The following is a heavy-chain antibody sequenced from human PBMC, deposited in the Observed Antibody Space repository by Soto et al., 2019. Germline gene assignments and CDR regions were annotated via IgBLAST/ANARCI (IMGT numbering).Heavy chain of an antibody. V-gene: IGHV1-18*01. Sequence: ASVKVSCKASGYTFTSYGISWVRGAPGQGLEWMGWISAYNGNTNYAQKLQGRVTMTTDTSTSTAYMELRSLRSDDTAVYYCARDRRMTTVSGYDYWGQGTLVTVSS. CDR2: ISAYNGNT. D-gene: IGHD4-17*01. CDR3: ARDRRMTTVSGYDY. CDR1: GYTFTSYG. J-gene: IGHJ4*02.